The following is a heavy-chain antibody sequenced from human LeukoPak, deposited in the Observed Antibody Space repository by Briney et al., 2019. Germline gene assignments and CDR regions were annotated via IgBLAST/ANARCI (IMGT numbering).Heavy chain of an antibody. CDR2: MYYDGSS. CDR3: ARRSDSGSDDGEDYFDY. Sequence: PSETLSLTCTVSGGSINSGTFYWGWIRQPPGKGLEWIGSMYYDGSSYYNPSLKSRVTTSVDTSKNQFSLKLTSVTAADTAVYFCARRSDSGSDDGEDYFDYLGQGTLVTVSS. CDR1: GGSINSGTFY. D-gene: IGHD1-26*01. V-gene: IGHV4-39*01. J-gene: IGHJ4*02.